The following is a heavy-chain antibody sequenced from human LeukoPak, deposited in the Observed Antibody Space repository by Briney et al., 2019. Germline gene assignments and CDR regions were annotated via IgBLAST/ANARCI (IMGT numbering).Heavy chain of an antibody. D-gene: IGHD2-15*01. Sequence: PGGSLRLSCTASGFIFSTYNMNWVRQAPGKGLEWVSSIGTSGDYIYYADSVQGRFTISRDDAKNSLYLQMNSLRAEDTAVYYCARAYCTGGSCYSDYWGQGTLVTVSS. CDR3: ARAYCTGGSCYSDY. CDR1: GFIFSTYN. V-gene: IGHV3-21*01. CDR2: IGTSGDYI. J-gene: IGHJ4*02.